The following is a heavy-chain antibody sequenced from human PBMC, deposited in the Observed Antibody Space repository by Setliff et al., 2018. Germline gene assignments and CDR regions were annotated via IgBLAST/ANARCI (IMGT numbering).Heavy chain of an antibody. D-gene: IGHD2-21*02. CDR3: ARDLGHGGDSDY. CDR1: GYSISSGYI. CDR2: IGHTGSI. Sequence: KTSETLSLTCTVSGYSISSGYIWGWIRQPPGKGLEWVGNIGHTGSINYNPSLKSRLTISRDTSKNPVSLKLNSVTATDTAVYYCARDLGHGGDSDYWGQGILVTVSS. J-gene: IGHJ4*02. V-gene: IGHV4-38-2*02.